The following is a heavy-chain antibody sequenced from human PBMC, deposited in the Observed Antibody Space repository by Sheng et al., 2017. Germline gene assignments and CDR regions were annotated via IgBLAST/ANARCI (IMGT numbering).Heavy chain of an antibody. V-gene: IGHV3-64*04. CDR1: GFTFSNYA. Sequence: VQVVESGGGLVQPGGSLRLSCAASGFTFSNYAMHWVRQAPGKGLEHVSGISSNGATTYYGNSVKGRFTISRDNAKNSLYLHMNSLTAEDTALYHCARCYYYMDVWGQGTTVTVSS. J-gene: IGHJ6*03. CDR2: ISSNGATT. CDR3: ARCYYYMDV.